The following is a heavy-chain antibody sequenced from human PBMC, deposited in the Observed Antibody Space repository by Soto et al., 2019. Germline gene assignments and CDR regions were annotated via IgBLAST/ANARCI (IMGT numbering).Heavy chain of an antibody. CDR1: GFTFSTYE. J-gene: IGHJ5*02. D-gene: IGHD2-8*01. Sequence: GGSLRLSRAASGFTFSTYEMHWVRQATGKDLEWVSAIGTIRDTYYLDSVKGRFTISRENAKNSVYLQMNSLRAGDTAVYYCARGRSNQYESSPPPKFDPWGRGTLVTVSS. CDR3: ARGRSNQYESSPPPKFDP. V-gene: IGHV3-13*01. CDR2: IGTIRDT.